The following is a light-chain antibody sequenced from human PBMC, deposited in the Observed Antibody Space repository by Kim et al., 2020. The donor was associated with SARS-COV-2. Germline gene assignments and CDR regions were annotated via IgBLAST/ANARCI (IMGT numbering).Light chain of an antibody. Sequence: EIVMTQTPLSLSVIHGQPASISCKSSQSLLYSDGKTYLYWYLQKAGQAPQLLIYEGSHRFSGVPDRFSVGGSGTDFTLKISRVEAEDVGVYYCMQSLEVPYTFGQGTKLEI. J-gene: IGKJ2*01. CDR3: MQSLEVPYT. V-gene: IGKV2D-29*01. CDR1: QSLLYSDGKTY. CDR2: EGS.